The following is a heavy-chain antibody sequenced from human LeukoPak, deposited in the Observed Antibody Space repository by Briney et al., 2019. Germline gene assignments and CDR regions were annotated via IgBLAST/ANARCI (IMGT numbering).Heavy chain of an antibody. CDR2: IYYSGST. V-gene: IGHV4-59*08. D-gene: IGHD6-19*01. J-gene: IGHJ4*02. CDR1: GGSISSYY. CDR3: ASIAVAGGIDY. Sequence: SETLSLTRTVSGGSISSYYWSWIRQPPGKGLEWIGYIYYSGSTNYNPSLKSRVTISVDTSKNQFSLKLSSVTAADTAVYYCASIAVAGGIDYWGQGTLVTVSS.